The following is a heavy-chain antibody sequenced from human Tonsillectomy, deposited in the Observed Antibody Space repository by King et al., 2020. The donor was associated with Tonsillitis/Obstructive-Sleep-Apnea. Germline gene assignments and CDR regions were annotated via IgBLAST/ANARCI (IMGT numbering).Heavy chain of an antibody. V-gene: IGHV4-59*08. CDR1: GGSISSYY. D-gene: IGHD1-14*01. CDR2: IFSSGST. J-gene: IGHJ5*02. Sequence: VQLQESGPGLVKPSETLSLTCTVSGGSISSYYWSWIRQPPGKGLEWIGYIFSSGSTNYNPSLKSRVTISVDTSKKQFSLKLSSVTAADTAVYYCARQYNVYNWFDPWGQGTLVTVSS. CDR3: ARQYNVYNWFDP.